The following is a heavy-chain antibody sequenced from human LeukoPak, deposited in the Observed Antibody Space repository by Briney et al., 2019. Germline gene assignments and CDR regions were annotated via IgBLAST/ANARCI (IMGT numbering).Heavy chain of an antibody. CDR2: IYTSGST. Sequence: SETLSLTCTVSGGSIRNFYWRWIRQPAGQALEWIGRIYTSGSTNYNPSLKSRVTMSVDTSKNQFSLKLSSVTAADTALYYCARETTGAGTARPFDYWGQGTLVTVSS. V-gene: IGHV4-4*07. D-gene: IGHD6-13*01. CDR3: ARETTGAGTARPFDY. J-gene: IGHJ4*02. CDR1: GGSIRNFY.